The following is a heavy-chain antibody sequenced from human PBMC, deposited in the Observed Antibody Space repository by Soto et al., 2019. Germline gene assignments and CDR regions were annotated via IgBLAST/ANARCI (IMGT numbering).Heavy chain of an antibody. CDR1: GFTFSNAW. J-gene: IGHJ5*02. CDR2: IKSKTDGGTT. D-gene: IGHD1-26*01. Sequence: GGSLRLSCAASGFTFSNAWMSWVRQAPGKGLEWVGRIKSKTDGGTTDYAAPVKGRFTISRDDSKNTLYLQMNSLKTEDTTVYYCTTISGSYYSDWFDPWGQGTLVTVSS. V-gene: IGHV3-15*01. CDR3: TTISGSYYSDWFDP.